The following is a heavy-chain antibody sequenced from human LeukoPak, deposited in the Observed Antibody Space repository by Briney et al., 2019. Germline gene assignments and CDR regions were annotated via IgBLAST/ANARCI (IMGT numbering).Heavy chain of an antibody. Sequence: GGSLRLSCAASGFTFSNAWMSWVRQAPGKGLEWVANINQAGSEKYYVDSVKGRFTISGDNAKNSLYLQMNSLRAEDTAVYYCARESNGWYTHFDYWGQGTLVTVSS. CDR2: INQAGSEK. V-gene: IGHV3-7*05. CDR3: ARESNGWYTHFDY. J-gene: IGHJ4*02. CDR1: GFTFSNAW. D-gene: IGHD6-19*01.